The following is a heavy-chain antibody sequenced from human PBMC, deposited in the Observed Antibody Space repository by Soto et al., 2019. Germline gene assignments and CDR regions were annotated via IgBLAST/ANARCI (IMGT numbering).Heavy chain of an antibody. J-gene: IGHJ6*02. CDR2: INAGNGNT. V-gene: IGHV1-3*01. Sequence: GASVKVSCTASGYTFTSYAMHWVRQAPGQRLEWMGWINAGNGNTKYSQKFQGRVTITRDTSASTAYMELSSLRSEDTAVYYCASSGVSSSWYETAYYYYGMDVWGQGTTVTVSS. CDR1: GYTFTSYA. D-gene: IGHD6-13*01. CDR3: ASSGVSSSWYETAYYYYGMDV.